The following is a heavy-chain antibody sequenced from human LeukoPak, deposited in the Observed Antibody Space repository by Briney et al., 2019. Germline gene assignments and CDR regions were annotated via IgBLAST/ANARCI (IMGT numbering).Heavy chain of an antibody. D-gene: IGHD6-19*01. CDR3: ARDPSDYYYYYMDV. V-gene: IGHV3-30*19. J-gene: IGHJ6*03. Sequence: PGGSLRLSCAASGFTFSSYGMHWVRQVPGKGLEWVAVISYDGSNKYYADSVKGRFTISRDNSKNTLYLQMNSLRAEDTAVYYCARDPSDYYYYYMDVWGKGTTVTVSS. CDR1: GFTFSSYG. CDR2: ISYDGSNK.